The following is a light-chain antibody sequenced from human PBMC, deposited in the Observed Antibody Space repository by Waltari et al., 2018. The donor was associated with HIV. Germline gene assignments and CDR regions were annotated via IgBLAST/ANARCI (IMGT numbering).Light chain of an antibody. CDR2: SNN. Sequence: QPALTQPPSASGTPGPRVTISCSGSSSNIGSNTVTWYQQLPGTAPKLLIYSNNQRPSGVPDRFSGSKSGTSGSLAISGLQSEDEADYYCAAWDGSLNGRVVFGGGTKLTVL. CDR1: SSNIGSNT. J-gene: IGLJ2*01. CDR3: AAWDGSLNGRVV. V-gene: IGLV1-44*01.